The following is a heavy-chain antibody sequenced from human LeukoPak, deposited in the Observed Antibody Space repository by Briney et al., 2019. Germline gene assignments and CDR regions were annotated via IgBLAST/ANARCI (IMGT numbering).Heavy chain of an antibody. J-gene: IGHJ4*02. V-gene: IGHV3-23*01. CDR3: AKQYGPRTYYNYFTY. Sequence: GVSLSLYCAAAGFSCSSYALSWVRQAPGRGLEWVSAISDSGGRTYYADFVKGRFTISRYNSENTLVLQMSSLRAEDTATYYCAKQYGPRTYYNYFTYCGQGSLASVS. D-gene: IGHD3-10*01. CDR2: ISDSGGRT. CDR1: GFSCSSYA.